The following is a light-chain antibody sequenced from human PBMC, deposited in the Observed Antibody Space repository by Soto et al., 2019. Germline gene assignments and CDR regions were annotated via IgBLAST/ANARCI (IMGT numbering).Light chain of an antibody. V-gene: IGKV3-11*01. CDR3: QQRSNWPPFT. CDR1: QSVSSY. Sequence: PGERATISCRASQSVSSYLAWYQQKPGQAPRLLIYDASNRATGIPARFSGSGSGTDFTLTISSLEPEDFAVYYCQQRSNWPPFTFGPGTKVDIK. CDR2: DAS. J-gene: IGKJ3*01.